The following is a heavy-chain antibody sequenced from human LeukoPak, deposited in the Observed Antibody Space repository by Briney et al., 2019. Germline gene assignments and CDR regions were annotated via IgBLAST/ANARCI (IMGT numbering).Heavy chain of an antibody. V-gene: IGHV3-49*04. CDR3: TRHFWSGLNWFDP. D-gene: IGHD3-3*02. CDR2: IRSKAYGGTT. CDR1: GFTFGDYA. J-gene: IGHJ5*02. Sequence: GGSLRLSCTASGFTFGDYAMSWVRQAPGKGQEWVGFIRSKAYGGTTEYAASVKGRFTISRDDSKSIAYLQMNSLKTEDTAVYYCTRHFWSGLNWFDPWGQGTLVTVSS.